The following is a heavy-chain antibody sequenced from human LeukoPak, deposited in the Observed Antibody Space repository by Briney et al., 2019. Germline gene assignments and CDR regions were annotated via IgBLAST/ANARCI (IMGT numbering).Heavy chain of an antibody. J-gene: IGHJ4*02. CDR3: ARQGTTLDY. D-gene: IGHD1-14*01. Sequence: GGSLRLSCAASGFTFSSSAMSWVRQAPGKGLEWVSAISNNGGYTYYADSVKGRFTISRDNAKNSLYLQMNSLRVGDTAVYYCARQGTTLDYWGQGTLVTVSS. CDR2: ISNNGGYT. CDR1: GFTFSSSA. V-gene: IGHV3-23*01.